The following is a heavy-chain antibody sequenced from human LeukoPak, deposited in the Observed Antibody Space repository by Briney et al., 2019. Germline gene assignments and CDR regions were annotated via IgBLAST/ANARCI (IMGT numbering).Heavy chain of an antibody. V-gene: IGHV3-20*04. CDR1: GFTFDDYG. CDR2: INWNGGST. J-gene: IGHJ3*02. CDR3: AKGDGKRWLQSAFDI. D-gene: IGHD5-24*01. Sequence: GGSLRLSRAASGFTFDDYGMSWVRQAPGKGLEWVSGINWNGGSTGYADSVKGRFTISRDNAKNSLYLQMNSLRAEDTAVYYCAKGDGKRWLQSAFDIWGQGTMVTVSS.